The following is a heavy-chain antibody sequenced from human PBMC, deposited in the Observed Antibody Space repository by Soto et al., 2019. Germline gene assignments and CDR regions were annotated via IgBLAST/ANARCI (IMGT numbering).Heavy chain of an antibody. Sequence: GGSLRLSCAASGFTFSSYDMHWVRQATGKGLEWVSAIGTAGDTYYPGSVKGRFTISRDNSRNTLYLQMTDLRVDDSAMYYCARVNGKMFPVPPDLWGQGTLVTVSS. J-gene: IGHJ4*02. V-gene: IGHV3-13*04. CDR3: ARVNGKMFPVPPDL. CDR1: GFTFSSYD. D-gene: IGHD3-10*02. CDR2: IGTAGDT.